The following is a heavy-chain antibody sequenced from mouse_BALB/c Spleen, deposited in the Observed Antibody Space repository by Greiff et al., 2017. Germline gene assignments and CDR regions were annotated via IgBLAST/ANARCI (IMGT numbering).Heavy chain of an antibody. Sequence: VQLQQSGAELVRPGVSVKISCKGSGYTFTDYAMHWVKQSHAKSLEWIGVISTYYGDASYNQKFKGKATLTVDKSSNTAYMELARLTSEDSAIYYCAKSYGNYDGMDYWGQGTSVTVSS. J-gene: IGHJ4*01. CDR1: GYTFTDYA. CDR3: AKSYGNYDGMDY. D-gene: IGHD2-10*02. V-gene: IGHV1S137*01. CDR2: ISTYYGDA.